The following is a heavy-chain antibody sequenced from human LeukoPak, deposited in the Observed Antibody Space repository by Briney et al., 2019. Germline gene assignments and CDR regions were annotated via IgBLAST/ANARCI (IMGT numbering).Heavy chain of an antibody. D-gene: IGHD3-16*01. J-gene: IGHJ4*02. CDR1: GFTVSSDY. CDR2: IYSGGGT. Sequence: GGSLRLSCVVSGFTVSSDYMVWVRQAPGKGLEWVSVIYSGGGTYYADSVKDRFIISRDFSKNILFLQMNVLRVEDTAVYYCARGPRQGGHWGQGTLVTVSS. V-gene: IGHV3-66*01. CDR3: ARGPRQGGH.